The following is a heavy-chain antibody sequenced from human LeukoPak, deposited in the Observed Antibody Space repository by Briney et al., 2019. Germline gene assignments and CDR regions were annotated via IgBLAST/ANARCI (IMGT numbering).Heavy chain of an antibody. CDR2: INPNSGGT. Sequence: ASVKVSCETSGYTFTDYYMHWVRQAPGQGLEWMGWINPNSGGTNYTQKFQGRVTMTRDTSITTASMELSNLSSADTAVYYCARAHHDNSGRVNDGFDIWGQGTMVTASS. J-gene: IGHJ3*02. D-gene: IGHD3-22*01. CDR1: GYTFTDYY. V-gene: IGHV1-2*02. CDR3: ARAHHDNSGRVNDGFDI.